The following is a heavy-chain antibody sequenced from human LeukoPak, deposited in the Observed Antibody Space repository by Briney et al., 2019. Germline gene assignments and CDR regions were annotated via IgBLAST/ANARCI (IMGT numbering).Heavy chain of an antibody. Sequence: GESLKISCQASGYKITSHWIAWVRQMPGKSPEWMGIIYPGDSDTRYSPSFQGQVVISVDKSISTAYLQWSSLKASDNAIYYGARHYSSRFDPWGQGTLVTVSS. CDR3: ARHYSSRFDP. CDR2: IYPGDSDT. CDR1: GYKITSHW. V-gene: IGHV5-51*01. D-gene: IGHD3-22*01. J-gene: IGHJ5*02.